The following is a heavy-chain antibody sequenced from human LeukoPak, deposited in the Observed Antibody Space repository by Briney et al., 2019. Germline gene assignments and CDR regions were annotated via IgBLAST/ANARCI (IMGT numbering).Heavy chain of an antibody. CDR1: GFTFSIYG. CDR2: IWNDGSNK. V-gene: IGHV3-33*01. D-gene: IGHD3-10*01. J-gene: IGHJ4*02. CDR3: ARASGPFDY. Sequence: GGSLRLSCAASGFTFSIYGMHWVRQAPGKGLEWVAVIWNDGSNKYYADSVKGRFTISRDNAKNTLYLQMNSPRAEDTAVYSCARASGPFDYWGQGTLVTVSS.